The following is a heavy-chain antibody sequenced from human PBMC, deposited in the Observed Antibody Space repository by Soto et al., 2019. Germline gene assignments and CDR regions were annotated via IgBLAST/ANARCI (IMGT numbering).Heavy chain of an antibody. CDR1: GDSVSGNSAA. CDR2: IYYSGST. V-gene: IGHV4-61*01. Sequence: KSSETLSLTCVISGDSVSGNSAAWNWIRQSPGKGLEWIGYIYYSGSTNYNPSLKSRVTISVDTSKNQFSLKLSSVTAADTAVYYCARDRRWINHDNWFDPWGQGALVTVSS. CDR3: ARDRRWINHDNWFDP. D-gene: IGHD5-12*01. J-gene: IGHJ5*02.